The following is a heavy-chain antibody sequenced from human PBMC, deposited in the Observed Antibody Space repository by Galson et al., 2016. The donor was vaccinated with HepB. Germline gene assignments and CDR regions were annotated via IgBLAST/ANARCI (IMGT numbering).Heavy chain of an antibody. D-gene: IGHD6-13*01. Sequence: GKGLEWVSYITNTGSTIYYADSVKGRFTISRDNAKNSLWLQLNSLRADDTAVYYCARGAGTATGPNYFDYWGPGTLVTVSS. J-gene: IGHJ4*02. CDR3: ARGAGTATGPNYFDY. CDR2: ITNTGSTI. V-gene: IGHV3-48*03.